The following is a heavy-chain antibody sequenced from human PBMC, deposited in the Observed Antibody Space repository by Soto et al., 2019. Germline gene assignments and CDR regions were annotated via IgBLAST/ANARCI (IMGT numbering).Heavy chain of an antibody. J-gene: IGHJ6*02. V-gene: IGHV4-59*01. CDR3: ARDLWGYCGTDCYPLDV. D-gene: IGHD2-21*02. CDR2: LYNTGST. CDR1: GGSISRYY. Sequence: QVRLQESGPGLVKPSETLSLTCTVSGGSISRYYWSWIRQPPGKELDWIGYLYNTGSTIYNPSLKSRVTISVDTSKNQFSLKLNSLTAADTAVYYCARDLWGYCGTDCYPLDVWGQGTTVTVSS.